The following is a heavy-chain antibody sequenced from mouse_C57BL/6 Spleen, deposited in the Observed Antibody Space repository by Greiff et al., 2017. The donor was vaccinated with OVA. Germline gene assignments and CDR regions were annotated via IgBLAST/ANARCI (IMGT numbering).Heavy chain of an antibody. Sequence: VQLQQPGAELVRPGSSVKLSCKASGYTFTSYWMDWVKQRPGQGLEWIGNIYPSDSETHYNEKFKDKATLTVDKSSSTAYMQLSSLTSEDSAVYYCARRCSTYWYFDVWGTGTTVTVSS. CDR2: IYPSDSET. D-gene: IGHD1-1*01. V-gene: IGHV1-61*01. CDR1: GYTFTSYW. J-gene: IGHJ1*03. CDR3: ARRCSTYWYFDV.